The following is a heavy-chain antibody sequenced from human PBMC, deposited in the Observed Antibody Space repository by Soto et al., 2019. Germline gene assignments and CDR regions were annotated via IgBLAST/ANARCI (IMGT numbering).Heavy chain of an antibody. CDR1: GGSFSGYY. J-gene: IGHJ5*02. CDR2: INHSGST. V-gene: IGHV4-34*01. D-gene: IGHD6-13*01. Sequence: PSETLSLTCAVYGGSFSGYYWSWIRQPPGKGLEWIGEINHSGSTNYNPSLKSRVTISVDTSKNQFSLKLSSVTAADTAVYYCARVERTLAAAPKNNWFDPWGQGTLVTVSS. CDR3: ARVERTLAAAPKNNWFDP.